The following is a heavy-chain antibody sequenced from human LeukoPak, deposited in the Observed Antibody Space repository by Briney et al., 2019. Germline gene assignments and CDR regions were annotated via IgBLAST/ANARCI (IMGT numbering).Heavy chain of an antibody. J-gene: IGHJ5*02. CDR1: GGTFSSYA. V-gene: IGHV1-69*13. D-gene: IGHD4-11*01. CDR3: ARWGGATVTTGGNWFDP. CDR2: IIPIFGTA. Sequence: SVKVSCKASGGTFSSYATSWVRQAPGQGLEWMGGIIPIFGTANYAQKFQGRVTITADESTSTAYMELSSLRSEDTAVYYCARWGGATVTTGGNWFDPWGQGTLVTVSS.